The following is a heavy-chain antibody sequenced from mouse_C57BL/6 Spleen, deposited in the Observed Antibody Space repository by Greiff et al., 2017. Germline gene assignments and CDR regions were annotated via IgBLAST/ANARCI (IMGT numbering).Heavy chain of an antibody. CDR3: ARRITTDGYVGV. D-gene: IGHD1-1*01. CDR2: ISSGSSTI. Sequence: EVKLVESGGGLVKPGGSLKLSCAASGFTFSDYGMHWVRQAPEKGLAWVAYISSGSSTIYYADTVKGRFTISRDNAKNTLFLQMTSLRSEDTAMYYCARRITTDGYVGVWGTGTTVTVAS. CDR1: GFTFSDYG. V-gene: IGHV5-17*01. J-gene: IGHJ1*03.